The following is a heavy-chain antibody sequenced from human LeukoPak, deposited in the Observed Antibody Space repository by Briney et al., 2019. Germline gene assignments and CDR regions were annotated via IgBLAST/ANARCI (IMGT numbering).Heavy chain of an antibody. CDR1: GFTFSSYS. V-gene: IGHV3-21*01. Sequence: PGGSLRLPCAASGFTFSSYSMNWVRQAPGKGLEWVSSISSSSSYIYHADSVKGRFTISRDNAKNSLYLQMNSLRAEDTAVYYCARGGLRSWYYFDYWGQGTLVTVSS. D-gene: IGHD6-13*01. CDR2: ISSSSSYI. CDR3: ARGGLRSWYYFDY. J-gene: IGHJ4*02.